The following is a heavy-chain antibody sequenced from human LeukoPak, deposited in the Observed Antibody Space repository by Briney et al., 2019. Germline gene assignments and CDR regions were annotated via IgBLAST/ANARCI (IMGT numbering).Heavy chain of an antibody. V-gene: IGHV4-30-4*01. J-gene: IGHJ4*02. Sequence: SETLSLTCTVSGGSISSGDYYWSWIRQPPGKGLEWIGYIYYSGSTYYNPSLKSRVTISVDTSKNQFSLKLSSVTAADTAVYYCARDLALMTTVTTGDYWGQGTLVTVSS. CDR1: GGSISSGDYY. D-gene: IGHD4-17*01. CDR2: IYYSGST. CDR3: ARDLALMTTVTTGDY.